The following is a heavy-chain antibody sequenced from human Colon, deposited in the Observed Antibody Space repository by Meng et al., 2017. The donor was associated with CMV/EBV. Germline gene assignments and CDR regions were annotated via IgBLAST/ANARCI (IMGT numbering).Heavy chain of an antibody. V-gene: IGHV4-39*07. CDR2: ICYTGIT. CDR1: GASVTSDPHF. CDR3: AKDGRIFGVVSFDY. D-gene: IGHD3-3*02. Sequence: GSLRLSCTVSGASVTSDPHFWDWIRQPPGKGLEWIGSICYTGITYYNPSLKSRVTISVDTSKNQFSLRLSSVTAADTAVYYCAKDGRIFGVVSFDYWGQGTLVTVSS. J-gene: IGHJ4*02.